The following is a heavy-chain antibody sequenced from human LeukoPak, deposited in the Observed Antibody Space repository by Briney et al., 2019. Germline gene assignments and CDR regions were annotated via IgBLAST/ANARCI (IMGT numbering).Heavy chain of an antibody. CDR3: ARRRDLYSGSYYPFDY. CDR2: IYPGDSET. D-gene: IGHD1-26*01. V-gene: IGHV5-51*01. Sequence: GESLKISCKGSGYSFTNYWIGWVRQMPGKGLEWMGIIYPGDSETRYSPSFQGQVTISADKSISTAYLQWSSLKASDTAMYYCARRRDLYSGSYYPFDYWGQGTLVTVSS. J-gene: IGHJ4*02. CDR1: GYSFTNYW.